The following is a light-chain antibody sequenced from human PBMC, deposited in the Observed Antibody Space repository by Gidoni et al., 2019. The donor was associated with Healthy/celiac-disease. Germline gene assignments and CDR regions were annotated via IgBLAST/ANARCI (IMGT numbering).Light chain of an antibody. CDR3: QQRYSTPRT. J-gene: IGKJ2*02. V-gene: IGKV1-39*01. CDR2: AAS. Sequence: DIQMTQSPSSRSASVGDRVTITCRASQSISSYLNWYQQKPGKAPTLLIYAASSLQSGVPSRFSGSGSGTDFTLPISSLQPEDFATYYCQQRYSTPRTFGQGTKLEIQ. CDR1: QSISSY.